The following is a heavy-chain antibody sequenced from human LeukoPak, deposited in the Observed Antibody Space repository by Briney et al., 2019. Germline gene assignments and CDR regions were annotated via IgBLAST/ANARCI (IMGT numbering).Heavy chain of an antibody. CDR3: ARGPDILTGAEFNY. D-gene: IGHD3-9*01. CDR1: GFTFSSYS. J-gene: IGHJ4*02. Sequence: GGSLRLSCAASGFTFSSYSTNWVRQAPGKGLEWVSPISSSGSYIYYADSVKGRFTISRDNAKNSLYLQMNSLRAEDTAVYYCARGPDILTGAEFNYWGQGTLVTVSS. V-gene: IGHV3-21*01. CDR2: ISSSGSYI.